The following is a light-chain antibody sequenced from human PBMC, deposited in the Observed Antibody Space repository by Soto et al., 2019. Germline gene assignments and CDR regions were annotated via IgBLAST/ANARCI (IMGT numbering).Light chain of an antibody. CDR2: EFT. CDR1: NSDVGGYNY. Sequence: QSALTQPPSASGSPGQSVTISCTGTNSDVGGYNYVSWYQQYPGKATKLLIYEFTKRPSGVPDRFSRSKSGNTAYLPVSGLQVEAEADYYCNSFAGIAKWVFGGGTKLTVL. J-gene: IGLJ3*02. CDR3: NSFAGIAKWV. V-gene: IGLV2-8*01.